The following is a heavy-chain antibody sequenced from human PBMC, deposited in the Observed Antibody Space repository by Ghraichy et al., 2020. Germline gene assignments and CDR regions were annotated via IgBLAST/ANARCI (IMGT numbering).Heavy chain of an antibody. CDR2: ISSGGGST. D-gene: IGHD5-12*01. J-gene: IGHJ4*02. Sequence: GGSLRLSCAASGFTFSSHAMSWVRQAPGKGLEWVSVISSGGGSTYYADSVKGRFTISRDNSKSTVSLQMNSLRVEDTAIYYCAKDRAHSGDYYGTWDNWGRGTLVTVSS. V-gene: IGHV3-23*01. CDR3: AKDRAHSGDYYGTWDN. CDR1: GFTFSSHA.